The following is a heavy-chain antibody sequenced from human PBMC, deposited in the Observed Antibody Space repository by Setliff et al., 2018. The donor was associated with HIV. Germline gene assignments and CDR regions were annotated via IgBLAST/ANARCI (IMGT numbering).Heavy chain of an antibody. D-gene: IGHD3-3*01. V-gene: IGHV4-59*01. CDR2: IYYSGST. CDR1: GGSISGYY. J-gene: IGHJ5*02. CDR3: ARGAYYNFWSGYSAGGGSLGP. Sequence: SETLSLTCSVSGGSISGYYWNWVRQPPGKGLEWMGYIYYSGSTDYNPALKRRVTISLDTSKTQFSLKLSSVTAADTAVYYCARGAYYNFWSGYSAGGGSLGPWGQGTLVTVSS.